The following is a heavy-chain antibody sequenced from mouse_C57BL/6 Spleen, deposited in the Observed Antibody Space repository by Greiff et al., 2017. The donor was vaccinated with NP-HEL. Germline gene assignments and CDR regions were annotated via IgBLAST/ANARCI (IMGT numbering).Heavy chain of an antibody. Sequence: EVQLQESGGGLVKPGGSLKLSCAASGFTFSSYAMSWVRQTPEKRLEWVATISDGGSYTYYPDNVKGRFTISRDNAKNNLYLQMSHLKSEDTAMYYCARARGIFYARDYWGQGTSVTVSS. CDR2: ISDGGSYT. CDR1: GFTFSSYA. J-gene: IGHJ4*01. V-gene: IGHV5-4*01. CDR3: ARARGIFYARDY.